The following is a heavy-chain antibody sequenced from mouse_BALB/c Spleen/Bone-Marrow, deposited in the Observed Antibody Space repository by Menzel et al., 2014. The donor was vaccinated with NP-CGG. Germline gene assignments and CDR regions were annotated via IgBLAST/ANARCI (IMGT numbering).Heavy chain of an antibody. J-gene: IGHJ4*01. V-gene: IGHV14-1*02. CDR1: GFNIKDYY. CDR3: ARSYYYGSILYAMDY. D-gene: IGHD1-1*01. Sequence: EVKLVESGAELVRPGALVKLSCKASGFNIKDYYMHWVKQRPEQGLEWIGWIDPENGNTIYDPKFQGKASITADTSSNTAYLQLSSLTSEDTAVYYCARSYYYGSILYAMDYWGQGASVTVSS. CDR2: IDPENGNT.